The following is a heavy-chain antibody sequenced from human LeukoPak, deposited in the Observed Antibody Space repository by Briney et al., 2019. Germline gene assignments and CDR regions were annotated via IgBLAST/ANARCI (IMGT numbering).Heavy chain of an antibody. CDR1: GFTFSSYW. D-gene: IGHD6-19*01. J-gene: IGHJ4*02. V-gene: IGHV3-74*01. CDR3: ATEVTVTGSGD. CDR2: INNDGSNT. Sequence: GGSLRLSCAASGFTFSSYWMDWVRQAPGKGLVWVSRINNDGSNTNYAGSVKGRFTISRDNAKKTLYLEMNSLVAEDTAMYYCATEVTVTGSGDWGQGTLVSVSS.